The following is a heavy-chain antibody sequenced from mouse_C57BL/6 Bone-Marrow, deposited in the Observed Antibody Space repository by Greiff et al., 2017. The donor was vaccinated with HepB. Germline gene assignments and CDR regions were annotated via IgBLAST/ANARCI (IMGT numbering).Heavy chain of an antibody. CDR2: IDPENGDT. CDR3: TKTTVVADYWYFDV. D-gene: IGHD1-1*01. Sequence: VQLQQSGAELVRPGASVKLSCTASGFNIKDDYMHWVKQRPEQGLEWIGWIDPENGDTEYASKFQGKATITADPSSNTAYLQLSSLTSEDTAVYYCTKTTVVADYWYFDVWGTGTTVTVSS. V-gene: IGHV14-4*01. CDR1: GFNIKDDY. J-gene: IGHJ1*03.